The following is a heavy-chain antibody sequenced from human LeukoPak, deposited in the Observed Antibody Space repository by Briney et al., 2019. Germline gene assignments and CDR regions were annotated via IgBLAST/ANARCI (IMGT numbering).Heavy chain of an antibody. CDR1: GGSISSSSPY. V-gene: IGHV4-39*01. D-gene: IGHD3-10*01. Sequence: SETLSLTCTVSGGSISSSSPYWGWIRQPPGKGLEWIGSIYYSGTTYYNPSLKSRVTISVDTSKNQFSLKLSSVTTADTAVYYCARFPYYYSSGPRYAFDIWGQGTMVTVSS. CDR2: IYYSGTT. J-gene: IGHJ3*02. CDR3: ARFPYYYSSGPRYAFDI.